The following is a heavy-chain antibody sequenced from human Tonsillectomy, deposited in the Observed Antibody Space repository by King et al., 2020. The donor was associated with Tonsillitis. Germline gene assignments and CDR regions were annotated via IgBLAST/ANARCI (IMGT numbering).Heavy chain of an antibody. Sequence: VQLVQSGAEVKKPGESLKISCKASGYPFSNYWIAWVRQMPGKGLEWMGIIYPQDSDTTYSQSFQAQVTISVDKSISTAFLQWSSLKASDTAIYYCARQGGYGGSVYFDYWGQGILVTVSS. CDR2: IYPQDSDT. D-gene: IGHD4-23*01. V-gene: IGHV5-51*01. J-gene: IGHJ4*02. CDR3: ARQGGYGGSVYFDY. CDR1: GYPFSNYW.